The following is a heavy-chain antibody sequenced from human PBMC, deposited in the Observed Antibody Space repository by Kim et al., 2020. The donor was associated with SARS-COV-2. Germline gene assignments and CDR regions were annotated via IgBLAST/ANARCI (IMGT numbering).Heavy chain of an antibody. CDR2: INHSGST. Sequence: SETLSLTCAVYGGSFSGYYWSWIRQPPGKGLEWIGEINHSGSTNYNPSLKSRVTISVDTSKNQFSLKLSSVTAADTAVYYCASSFYDILTGPDYYYGMDVWGQGTTVTVSS. J-gene: IGHJ6*02. V-gene: IGHV4-34*01. CDR1: GGSFSGYY. D-gene: IGHD3-9*01. CDR3: ASSFYDILTGPDYYYGMDV.